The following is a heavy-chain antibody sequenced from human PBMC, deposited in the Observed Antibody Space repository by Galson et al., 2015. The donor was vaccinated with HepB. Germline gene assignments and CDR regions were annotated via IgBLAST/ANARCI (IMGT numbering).Heavy chain of an antibody. D-gene: IGHD2-2*01. J-gene: IGHJ4*02. CDR3: ARDPCSSTSCYSLYY. CDR2: ISSSSSYI. CDR1: GFTFSSYS. V-gene: IGHV3-21*01. Sequence: SLRLSCAASGFTFSSYSMNWVRQAPGKGLEWVSSISSSSSYIYYADSVKGRFTISRDNAKNSLYLQMNSLRAEDTAVYYCARDPCSSTSCYSLYYWGQGTPFTVSS.